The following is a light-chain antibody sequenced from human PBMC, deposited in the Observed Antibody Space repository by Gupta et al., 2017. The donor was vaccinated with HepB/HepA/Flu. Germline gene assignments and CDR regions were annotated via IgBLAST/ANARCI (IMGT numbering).Light chain of an antibody. CDR3: QQHYSTPLT. Sequence: DIVMTQSPDSLAVSLGERATIYCKSSQSVFYNSNNMNYLAWYQQKPGQPPKLLIYWASTRESGVPDRFSGSGSGTDLTLTITSLQAEDVAVYYCQQHYSTPLTFGGGTKVEIK. V-gene: IGKV4-1*01. CDR1: QSVFYNSNNMNY. J-gene: IGKJ4*01. CDR2: WAS.